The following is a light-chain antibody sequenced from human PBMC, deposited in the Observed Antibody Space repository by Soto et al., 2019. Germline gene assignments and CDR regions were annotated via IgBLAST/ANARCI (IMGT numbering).Light chain of an antibody. J-gene: IGKJ2*01. CDR2: GAF. V-gene: IGKV3-15*01. CDR3: QQYNNWPPYT. Sequence: EIVMTQSPATLSVSPGEGATLSCRASQSVSTNLAWYQQKPGQPPRLLIYGAFTRATDIPARFSGSGSGTEFTLTISSLQSEAFAVYYCQQYNNWPPYTFGQGTKLEIK. CDR1: QSVSTN.